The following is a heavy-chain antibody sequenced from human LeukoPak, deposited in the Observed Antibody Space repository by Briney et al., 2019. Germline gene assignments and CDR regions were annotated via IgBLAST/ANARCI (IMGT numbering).Heavy chain of an antibody. CDR1: GFTFSSYS. D-gene: IGHD1-26*01. Sequence: SLGTLRLSCAASGFTFSSYSMHWVRQAPGKGLEWVADISYDGSNKYYPAPEKGRFTTSKANSNHTLYLQINITRAEAPVFYYVAKGNLCGIEGAAHYYYYMYVWGERTTVSVSS. J-gene: IGHJ6*01. CDR2: ISYDGSNK. CDR3: AKGNLCGIEGAAHYYYYMYV. V-gene: IGHV3-30*18.